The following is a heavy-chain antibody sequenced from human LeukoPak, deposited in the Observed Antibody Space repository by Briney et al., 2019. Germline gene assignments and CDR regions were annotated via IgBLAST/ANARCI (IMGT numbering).Heavy chain of an antibody. D-gene: IGHD6-19*01. J-gene: IGHJ5*02. V-gene: IGHV4-30-4*07. Sequence: SETLSLTCAVSGVSISRGGYYWSWIRQPPGKGLEWIGYIYHSGSTSYTPSLQSRVSMSVDTSKNQVSLRLRSVSAADTAVYYCVRGRYSSGWYKEKTWFDPWGQGILVTVSS. CDR2: IYHSGST. CDR1: GVSISRGGYY. CDR3: VRGRYSSGWYKEKTWFDP.